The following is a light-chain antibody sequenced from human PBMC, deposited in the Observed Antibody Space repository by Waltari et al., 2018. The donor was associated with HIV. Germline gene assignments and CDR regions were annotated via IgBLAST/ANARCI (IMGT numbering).Light chain of an antibody. Sequence: QSFLTQPPSASGTPGQTVTISCSGSSSNIENDNVYWYQQLPGMTPKLPIYKNFLRPSGVPDRFAASKSGTSASLTISGLRSADEADYYCVGWDSSLSAYVFGAGTKVAVL. CDR3: VGWDSSLSAYV. CDR2: KNF. J-gene: IGLJ1*01. CDR1: SSNIENDN. V-gene: IGLV1-47*01.